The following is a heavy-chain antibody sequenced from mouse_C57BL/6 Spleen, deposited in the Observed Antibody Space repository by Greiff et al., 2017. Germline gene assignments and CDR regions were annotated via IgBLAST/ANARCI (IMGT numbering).Heavy chain of an antibody. J-gene: IGHJ2*01. CDR3: ARYYSNYPYYFDY. CDR2: IYPGDGDT. V-gene: IGHV1-80*01. CDR1: GYAFSSYW. Sequence: VKLVESGAELVKPGASVKISCKASGYAFSSYWMNWVKQRPGKGLEWIGQIYPGDGDTNYNGKFKGKATLTADKSSSTAYMQLSSLTSEDSAVYFCARYYSNYPYYFDYWGQGTTLTVSS. D-gene: IGHD2-5*01.